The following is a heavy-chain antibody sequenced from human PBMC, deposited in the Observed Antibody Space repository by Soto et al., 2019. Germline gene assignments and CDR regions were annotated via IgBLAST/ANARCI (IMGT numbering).Heavy chain of an antibody. CDR2: ISGSGGST. Sequence: GGSLRLSCAASGFTFSSYAMSWVRQASGKGLEWVSAISGSGGSTYYADSVKGRFTISRDNSKNTLYLQMNSLRAEDTAVYYCAKDPIPTYYGPPWGQGTLVTVSS. D-gene: IGHD3-10*01. J-gene: IGHJ5*02. V-gene: IGHV3-23*01. CDR3: AKDPIPTYYGPP. CDR1: GFTFSSYA.